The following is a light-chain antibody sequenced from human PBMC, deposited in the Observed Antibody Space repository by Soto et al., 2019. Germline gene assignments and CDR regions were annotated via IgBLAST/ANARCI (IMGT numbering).Light chain of an antibody. CDR1: QGISSY. J-gene: IGKJ4*01. V-gene: IGKV1-9*01. CDR3: QQLTSYTLT. Sequence: DIQVTQSPSCLSASVGDRVTITCRASQGISSYLAWYQQKPGKAPKLLIYAASTLQSGVPSRFSGSGSGTEFTLKISSLQPEVFATYYWQQLTSYTLTFGLGTKA. CDR2: AAS.